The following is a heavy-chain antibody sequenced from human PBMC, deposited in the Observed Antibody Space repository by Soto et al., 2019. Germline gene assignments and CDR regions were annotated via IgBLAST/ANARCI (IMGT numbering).Heavy chain of an antibody. J-gene: IGHJ4*02. CDR3: ARDRGQRKVQQAVDY. D-gene: IGHD6-13*01. CDR1: VGTFSSYA. Sequence: ASFKVSCKSSVGTFSSYAISWVRQAPGQGLEWMGGIIPIFGTANYAQKFQGRVTITADESTSLAYMELSSLRTEDTAVYYWARDRGQRKVQQAVDYWGQGTLVTVSS. CDR2: IIPIFGTA. V-gene: IGHV1-69*13.